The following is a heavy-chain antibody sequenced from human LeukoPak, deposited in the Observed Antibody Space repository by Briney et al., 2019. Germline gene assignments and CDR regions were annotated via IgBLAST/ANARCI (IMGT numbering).Heavy chain of an antibody. J-gene: IGHJ4*02. V-gene: IGHV4-59*01. CDR2: IYYSGST. Sequence: SETLSLTCTVSGGSISSYYWSWIRQPPGKGLEWIGYIYYSGSTNYNPSLKSRVTMSVDTSKNQFSLKLSSVTAADTAVYYCARASSGWYGLFDYWGRGTLVTVTS. CDR1: GGSISSYY. D-gene: IGHD6-19*01. CDR3: ARASSGWYGLFDY.